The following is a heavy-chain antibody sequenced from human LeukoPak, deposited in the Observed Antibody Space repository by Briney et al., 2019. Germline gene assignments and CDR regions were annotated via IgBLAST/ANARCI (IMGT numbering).Heavy chain of an antibody. CDR2: FDPEDGET. J-gene: IGHJ1*01. CDR1: GYTLTELS. V-gene: IGHV1-24*01. CDR3: ATDGYSSSWYKGYFQH. D-gene: IGHD6-13*01. Sequence: ASVKVSCKVSGYTLTELSMHWVRQAPGKGLEWMGGFDPEDGETIYAQKFQGRVTMTEDTSTDTAYMELSSLRSEDTAVYYCATDGYSSSWYKGYFQHWGQGTLVTVSS.